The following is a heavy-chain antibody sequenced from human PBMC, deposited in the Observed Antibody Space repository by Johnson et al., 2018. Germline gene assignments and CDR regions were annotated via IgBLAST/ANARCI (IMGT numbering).Heavy chain of an antibody. V-gene: IGHV3-9*01. CDR2: ITWNSGSI. CDR3: AKDLINGNHVSYGMDV. J-gene: IGHJ6*02. CDR1: GFTFDDYA. Sequence: VQLVQSGGGLVQPGRSLRLSCAASGFTFDDYAMHWVRQAPGKGLEWVSGITWNSGSIGYADSVKGRFTISRDNAKNPLYLQMNSLRAEDTAVYYCAKDLINGNHVSYGMDVWGQGTTVTVSS. D-gene: IGHD1-14*01.